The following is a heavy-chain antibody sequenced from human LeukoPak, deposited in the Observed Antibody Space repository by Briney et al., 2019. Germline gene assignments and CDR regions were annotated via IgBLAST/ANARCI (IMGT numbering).Heavy chain of an antibody. CDR2: INSNSGRA. CDR1: GYTFSGYY. J-gene: IGHJ4*02. D-gene: IGHD3-22*01. Sequence: ASVKVSCKAPGYTFSGYYMHWVRQAPGQGLEWTGWINSNSGRASTVQKFQGRVSMTRDTSISTVYMELNSLRSDDTAVYYCARGGPDYYDTSGYSFDYWGQGTLVTVAS. V-gene: IGHV1-2*02. CDR3: ARGGPDYYDTSGYSFDY.